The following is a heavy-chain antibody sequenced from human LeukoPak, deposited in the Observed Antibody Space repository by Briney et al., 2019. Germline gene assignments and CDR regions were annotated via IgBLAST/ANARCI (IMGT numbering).Heavy chain of an antibody. CDR2: ISWNSGSI. Sequence: GRSLRLSCAASGFTFDDYAMHWVWQAPGKGLEWVSGISWNSGSIGYADSVKGRFTISRDNAKNSLYLQMNSLRAEDTALYYCAKDTRAVVIDAFDIWGQGTMVTVSS. CDR1: GFTFDDYA. V-gene: IGHV3-9*01. J-gene: IGHJ3*02. D-gene: IGHD3-22*01. CDR3: AKDTRAVVIDAFDI.